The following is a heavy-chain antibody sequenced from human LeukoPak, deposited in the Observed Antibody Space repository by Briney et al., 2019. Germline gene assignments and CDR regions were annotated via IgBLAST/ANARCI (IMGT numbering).Heavy chain of an antibody. Sequence: ASVKVSCKASGGTFSSYAISWVRQAPGQGLEWMGGIIPIFGTANYAQKFQGRVTITADESTSTAYMELSSLRSEDTAVYYCASDSSSGGSFDYWGQGTLVTVSS. CDR2: IIPIFGTA. CDR3: ASDSSSGGSFDY. J-gene: IGHJ4*02. CDR1: GGTFSSYA. D-gene: IGHD6-6*01. V-gene: IGHV1-69*13.